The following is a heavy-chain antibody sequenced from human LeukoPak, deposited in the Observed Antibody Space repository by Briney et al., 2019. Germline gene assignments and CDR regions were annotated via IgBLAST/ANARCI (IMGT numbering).Heavy chain of an antibody. CDR3: AKRVPYTSSSVYFDY. V-gene: IGHV3-23*01. Sequence: GGSLRPSCAASGFTFSSYGMSWVRQAPGKGLEWVSSISDDGRSTYYADSVKGRFTISKDNSKNTMYLQMNNLRAEDTAIYYRAKRVPYTSSSVYFDYWGQGTLVTVSS. CDR2: ISDDGRST. D-gene: IGHD6-6*01. CDR1: GFTFSSYG. J-gene: IGHJ4*02.